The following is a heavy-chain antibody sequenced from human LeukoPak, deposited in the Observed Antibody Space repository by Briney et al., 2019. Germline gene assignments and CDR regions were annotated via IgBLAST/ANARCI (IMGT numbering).Heavy chain of an antibody. D-gene: IGHD3-3*01. CDR2: MNPNSGNT. CDR3: ARGPKTLNYDFWSGYSKGDY. J-gene: IGHJ4*02. CDR1: GYTFTSYD. Sequence: APVKVSCKASGYTFTSYDINWVRQATGQGLEWMGWMNPNSGNTGYAQKFQGRVTITRNTSISTAYMELSSLRSEDTAVYYCARGPKTLNYDFWSGYSKGDYWGQGTLVTVSS. V-gene: IGHV1-8*03.